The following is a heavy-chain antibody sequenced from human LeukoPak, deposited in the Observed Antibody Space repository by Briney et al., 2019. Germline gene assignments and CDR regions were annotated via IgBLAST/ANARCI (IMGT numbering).Heavy chain of an antibody. CDR1: GFTFSSYS. CDR2: INTDGSST. Sequence: GGSLRLSCAASGFTFSSYSMNWVRQAPGKGLVWVSHINTDGSSTTYADSVKGRFTISRDNAKNTLYLQMNSLRVEDTAVYYCAREISSSLDPWGQGTLVTVSS. D-gene: IGHD2-2*01. CDR3: AREISSSLDP. J-gene: IGHJ5*02. V-gene: IGHV3-74*01.